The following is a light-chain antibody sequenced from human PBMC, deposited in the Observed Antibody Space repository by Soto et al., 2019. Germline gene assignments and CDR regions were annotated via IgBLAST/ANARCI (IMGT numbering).Light chain of an antibody. CDR1: TGAVSSDYY. J-gene: IGLJ3*02. V-gene: IGLV7-43*01. CDR2: STS. Sequence: QTVVTQEPSLIVSPGGTVTLTCASSTGAVSSDYYPNWFQQKPGQAPRALIYSTSNKQSWTPARFSGSLLGGKAALTLSGVQPEDEAEYYCLLYCGGARVFGGGTKLTVL. CDR3: LLYCGGARV.